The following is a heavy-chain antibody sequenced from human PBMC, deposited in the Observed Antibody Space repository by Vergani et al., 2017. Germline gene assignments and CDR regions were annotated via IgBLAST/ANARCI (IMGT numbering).Heavy chain of an antibody. CDR3: AKVCGSTSSPYGGGAFDV. J-gene: IGHJ3*01. CDR2: INNNGGST. V-gene: IGHV3-23*01. Sequence: QLLESGGGLIQPGGSLRLSCAASGFTFNSYAMTWVRQAPGKGLEWVSGINNNGGSTYYADSVKGRFTISRDNSKNTLYLQMTDLRAEDTATYYCAKVCGSTSSPYGGGAFDVWGHGTMVTVSS. D-gene: IGHD2-2*01. CDR1: GFTFNSYA.